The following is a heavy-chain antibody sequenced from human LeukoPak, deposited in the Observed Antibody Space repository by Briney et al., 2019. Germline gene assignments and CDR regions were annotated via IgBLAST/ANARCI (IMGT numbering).Heavy chain of an antibody. CDR2: MNPKSGGT. V-gene: IGHV1-2*02. CDR1: GYTFSNSY. D-gene: IGHD1-26*01. Sequence: GASVKVSCKASGYTFSNSYIHWERQAPGQGLEWMGSMNPKSGGTKYAQKFRGRVSMTRDTSISTAYMELASLTSDDTAVYYCARAGGRSWFDPWGQGTLVTVSS. CDR3: ARAGGRSWFDP. J-gene: IGHJ5*02.